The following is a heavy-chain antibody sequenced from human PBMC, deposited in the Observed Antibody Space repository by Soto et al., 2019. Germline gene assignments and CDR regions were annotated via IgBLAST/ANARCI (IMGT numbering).Heavy chain of an antibody. Sequence: QVQLQESGPGLVKPSQTLSLTCTVSGGSISSGGYYWSWIRQHPGKGLEWIGYIYYSGSTYYNPSLKGRVTISVDTSKNQFSLKLSSVTAADTAVYYCAREQLSGGRTFDYWGQGTLVTVSS. CDR3: AREQLSGGRTFDY. D-gene: IGHD1-26*01. CDR2: IYYSGST. J-gene: IGHJ4*02. V-gene: IGHV4-31*03. CDR1: GGSISSGGYY.